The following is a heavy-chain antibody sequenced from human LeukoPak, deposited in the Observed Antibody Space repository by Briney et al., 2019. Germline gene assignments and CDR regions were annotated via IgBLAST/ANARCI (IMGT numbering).Heavy chain of an antibody. CDR1: GXSISSSSYY. D-gene: IGHD3-22*01. Sequence: PSETLSLTCTVSGXSISSSSYYWGWIRQPPGKGLEWIGSIYYCGSTYSNPSLKSRVTISVDTSKNQFSLKLSSVTAADTAVYYCARSHATYYYDSSGYYYDYWGQGTLVTVSS. V-gene: IGHV4-39*01. CDR3: ARSHATYYYDSSGYYYDY. J-gene: IGHJ4*02. CDR2: IYYCGST.